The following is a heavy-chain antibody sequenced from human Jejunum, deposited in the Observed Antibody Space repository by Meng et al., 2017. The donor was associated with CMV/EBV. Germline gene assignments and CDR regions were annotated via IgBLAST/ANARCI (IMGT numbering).Heavy chain of an antibody. CDR2: VDPEDGDT. CDR1: GYTFTDYH. CDR3: ATGSLNNTQFDL. J-gene: IGHJ4*02. D-gene: IGHD1/OR15-1a*01. V-gene: IGHV1-69-2*01. Sequence: CKVSGYTFTDYHIHWVREAPGKGLEWIGLVDPEDGDTKYAEKFEGRVTISADTSIDTSYMEMNSLRSDDTAVYYCATGSLNNTQFDLWGQGTLVTVSS.